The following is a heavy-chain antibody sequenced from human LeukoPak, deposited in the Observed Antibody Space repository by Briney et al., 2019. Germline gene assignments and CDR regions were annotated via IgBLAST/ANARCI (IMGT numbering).Heavy chain of an antibody. D-gene: IGHD1-26*01. V-gene: IGHV3-72*01. CDR1: GFTFSDHY. Sequence: QTGGSLRLSRAASGFTFSDHYMGWVRQAPGKGLEWVGRTRNEANIYTTKYAASVKGRFTISRDDSKNSLYLQMNSLKTEDTAVYYCASPVGATTVRAFDIWGQGTMVTVSS. J-gene: IGHJ3*02. CDR3: ASPVGATTVRAFDI. CDR2: TRNEANIYTT.